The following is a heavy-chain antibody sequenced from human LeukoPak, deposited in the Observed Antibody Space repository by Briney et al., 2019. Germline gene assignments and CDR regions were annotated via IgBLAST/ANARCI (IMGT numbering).Heavy chain of an antibody. Sequence: ASVKVSCKASGGTFSSSAISRVRRAPGQGLEWMGGVTPILGTTNYAQKFQDRVSITTDESTSTAYMELRSLRYVDTAVYYCARDDASATMGFDSWGQGTLVTVSS. CDR2: VTPILGTT. CDR3: ARDDASATMGFDS. J-gene: IGHJ4*02. V-gene: IGHV1-69*05. CDR1: GGTFSSSA. D-gene: IGHD1-26*01.